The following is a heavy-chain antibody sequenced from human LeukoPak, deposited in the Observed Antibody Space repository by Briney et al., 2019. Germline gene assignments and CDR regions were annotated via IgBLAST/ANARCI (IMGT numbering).Heavy chain of an antibody. CDR3: ASIYGSGSYGYYYYMDV. V-gene: IGHV3-48*03. Sequence: GGSLRLSCVASGFTFSSYEMNWVRQAPGKGLEWVSYISSSGSTIYYADSVKGRFTISRDNAKNALYLQMNSLRGEDTAVYYCASIYGSGSYGYYYYMDVWGKGTTVTISS. J-gene: IGHJ6*03. CDR1: GFTFSSYE. CDR2: ISSSGSTI. D-gene: IGHD3-10*01.